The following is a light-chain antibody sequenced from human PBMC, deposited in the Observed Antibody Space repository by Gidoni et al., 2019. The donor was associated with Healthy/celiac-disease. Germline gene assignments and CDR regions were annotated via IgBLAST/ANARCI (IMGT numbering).Light chain of an antibody. Sequence: QSALTQPASVSGSPGQSITISCTGTSSDDGGYNYVSWYQQHPGKAPILMIYDVSNRPSGVSNRFSGSKSGNTASLTISGLQAEDEADYYCSSYTSSSTLVVFGGGTKLTVL. CDR2: DVS. J-gene: IGLJ2*01. CDR3: SSYTSSSTLVV. CDR1: SSDDGGYNY. V-gene: IGLV2-14*01.